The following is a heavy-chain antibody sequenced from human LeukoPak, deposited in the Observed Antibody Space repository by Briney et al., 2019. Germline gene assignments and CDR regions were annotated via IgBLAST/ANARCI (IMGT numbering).Heavy chain of an antibody. CDR2: INPNSGGT. J-gene: IGHJ4*02. V-gene: IGHV1-2*02. Sequence: GGSLRLSCAASGYTFTGYYMHWVRQAPGQGLEWMGWINPNSGGTNYAQKFQGRVTMTRDTSISTAYMELSRLRSDDTAVYYCARGGYSSGWYPFDYWGQGTLVTVSS. CDR1: GYTFTGYY. D-gene: IGHD6-19*01. CDR3: ARGGYSSGWYPFDY.